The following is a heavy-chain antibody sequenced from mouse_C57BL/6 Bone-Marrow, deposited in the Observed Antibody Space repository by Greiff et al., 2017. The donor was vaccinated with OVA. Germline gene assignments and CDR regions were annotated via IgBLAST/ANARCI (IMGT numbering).Heavy chain of an antibody. Sequence: EVQLQQSGPELVKPGASVKISCKASGYTFTNYYMNWVKQSHGKSLEWIGDINPNNGGTSYNQKFKGKATLTVDKSSSTAYMELRSLTSEDSAVYYCARTYCYGNYFGYWGQGTTLTVAS. CDR2: INPNNGGT. CDR1: GYTFTNYY. CDR3: ARTYCYGNYFGY. J-gene: IGHJ2*01. D-gene: IGHD1-1*02. V-gene: IGHV1-26*01.